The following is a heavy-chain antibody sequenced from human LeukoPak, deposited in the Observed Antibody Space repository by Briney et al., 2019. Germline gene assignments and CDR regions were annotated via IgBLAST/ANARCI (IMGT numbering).Heavy chain of an antibody. V-gene: IGHV3-23*01. CDR2: INANGINT. D-gene: IGHD3-22*01. CDR1: GFAFNFYA. CDR3: ARDSSPWYYYDRSGSNGFDP. Sequence: GGSLRLSCAASGFAFNFYAMSWVRQAPGKGLQWVSTINANGINTYYADSVKGRFTISRDNSKNTLFLQMNSLRAEDTAVYYCARDSSPWYYYDRSGSNGFDPWGQGTLVTVSS. J-gene: IGHJ5*02.